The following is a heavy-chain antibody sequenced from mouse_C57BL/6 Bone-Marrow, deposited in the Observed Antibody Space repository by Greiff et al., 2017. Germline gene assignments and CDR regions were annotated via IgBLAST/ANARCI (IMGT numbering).Heavy chain of an antibody. J-gene: IGHJ3*01. D-gene: IGHD2-4*01. V-gene: IGHV5-17*01. CDR3: ARQDYDVGFAY. CDR1: GFTFSDYG. Sequence: EVMLVESGGGLVKPGGSLKLSCAASGFTFSDYGMHWVRQAPEKGLEWVAYISSGSSTIYYADTVKGRFTISRDNAKNTLFLQMTSLRSEDTAMYYCARQDYDVGFAYWGQGTLVTVSA. CDR2: ISSGSSTI.